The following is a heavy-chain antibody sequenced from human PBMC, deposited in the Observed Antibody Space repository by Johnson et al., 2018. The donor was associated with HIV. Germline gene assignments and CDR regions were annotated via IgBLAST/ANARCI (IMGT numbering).Heavy chain of an antibody. D-gene: IGHD6-19*01. Sequence: QVQLVESGGGVVQPGRSLRLSCAASGFTFSSYAMHWVRQAPGKGLEWVAVISYDGGNKYYADSVKGRFTISRDNSKNTLYLQMNSLRAEDTAVYYCAKIIGYSSGLEIWGQGTMVTVSS. V-gene: IGHV3-30*18. CDR3: AKIIGYSSGLEI. CDR2: ISYDGGNK. CDR1: GFTFSSYA. J-gene: IGHJ3*02.